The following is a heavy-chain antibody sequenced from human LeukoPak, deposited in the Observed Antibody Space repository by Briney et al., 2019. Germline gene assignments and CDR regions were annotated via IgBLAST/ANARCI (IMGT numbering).Heavy chain of an antibody. D-gene: IGHD2-15*01. CDR3: ARDLAIYCSGGSCSGWFDP. CDR1: GGSISSGDYY. CDR2: IYYSGST. J-gene: IGHJ5*02. V-gene: IGHV4-30-4*01. Sequence: SETLSLTCTVSGGSISSGDYYWSWIRQPPGRGLEWIGYIYYSGSTYYNPSLKSRVTISVDTSKNQFSLKLSSVTAADTAAYYCARDLAIYCSGGSCSGWFDPWGQGTLVTVSS.